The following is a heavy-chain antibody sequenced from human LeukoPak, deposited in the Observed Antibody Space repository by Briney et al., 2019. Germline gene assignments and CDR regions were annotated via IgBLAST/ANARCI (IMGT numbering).Heavy chain of an antibody. Sequence: GGSLRLSCAASGFNFGSYSMTWVRQAPGKGLEWVSVISADSATTFYADSVKGRFTISRDNAKNSLYLQMNSLRAEDTAVYYCASRIYDWNDPFVYYYYYMDVWGKGTTVTVSS. CDR2: ISADSATT. CDR1: GFNFGSYS. J-gene: IGHJ6*03. V-gene: IGHV3-23*01. D-gene: IGHD1-20*01. CDR3: ASRIYDWNDPFVYYYYYMDV.